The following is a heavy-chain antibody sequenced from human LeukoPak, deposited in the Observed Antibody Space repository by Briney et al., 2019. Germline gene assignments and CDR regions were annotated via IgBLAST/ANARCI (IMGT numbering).Heavy chain of an antibody. V-gene: IGHV1-69*13. CDR3: ARGPPNDYGDPSFDY. Sequence: GASVKVSCKASGGTFSSYAISWVRQAPGQGLEWMGGIIPIFGTANYAQKFQGRVTITADESTSTAYMELSSLRSEDTAVYYCARGPPNDYGDPSFDYWGQGTLVTVSS. J-gene: IGHJ4*02. CDR2: IIPIFGTA. CDR1: GGTFSSYA. D-gene: IGHD4-17*01.